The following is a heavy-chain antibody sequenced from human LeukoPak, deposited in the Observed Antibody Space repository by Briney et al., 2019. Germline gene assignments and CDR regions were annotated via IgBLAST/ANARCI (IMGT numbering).Heavy chain of an antibody. Sequence: PSETLSLTCTVSDGSISGYYWSWIRQPPGMGLEWIGLIHSSGIPRHNPSLTSRITLSVDTSRNLFSLTLNSMTAADAAVYYCARGWYDGSYRFDSWGQGILVTVSS. CDR1: DGSISGYY. J-gene: IGHJ4*02. V-gene: IGHV4-59*01. D-gene: IGHD1-26*01. CDR2: IHSSGIP. CDR3: ARGWYDGSYRFDS.